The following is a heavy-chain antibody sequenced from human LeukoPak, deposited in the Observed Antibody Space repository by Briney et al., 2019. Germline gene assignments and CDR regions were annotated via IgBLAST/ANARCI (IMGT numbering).Heavy chain of an antibody. Sequence: GGSLRLSCAASGFTFSSFNMHWVRQAPGKGLVWVSRLKSDRSTAMYTDSVQGRFTISRDNARNTVHLLMSSLTVEDTGVYYCARGIYGDPVAFDSWGQGALVTVSS. V-gene: IGHV3-74*03. CDR3: ARGIYGDPVAFDS. CDR2: LKSDRSTA. J-gene: IGHJ4*02. CDR1: GFTFSSFN. D-gene: IGHD4-17*01.